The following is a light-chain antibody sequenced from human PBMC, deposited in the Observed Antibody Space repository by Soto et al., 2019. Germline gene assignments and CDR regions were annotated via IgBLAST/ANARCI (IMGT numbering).Light chain of an antibody. CDR3: SSYSSGSTLGV. V-gene: IGLV2-14*01. Sequence: QSALTQPASVSGSPGQSITIACTGTSSDIGSYKYVSWYQHHPGKVPQLLIYEVSNRPSGVSSRFSASKSGNTASLTISGLQAEDKADYYCSSYSSGSTLGVFGGGTKLTVL. CDR1: SSDIGSYKY. CDR2: EVS. J-gene: IGLJ3*02.